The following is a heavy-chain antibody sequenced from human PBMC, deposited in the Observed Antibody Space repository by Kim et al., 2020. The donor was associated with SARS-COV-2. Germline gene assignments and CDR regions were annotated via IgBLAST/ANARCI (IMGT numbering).Heavy chain of an antibody. Sequence: GSEETYVDSVKGRFTIARDNAKNSLFLQMNSLRAEDTAVYYCAGGRPLAYWGQGILVTVSS. V-gene: IGHV3-7*03. D-gene: IGHD6-25*01. CDR2: GSEE. J-gene: IGHJ4*02. CDR3: AGGRPLAY.